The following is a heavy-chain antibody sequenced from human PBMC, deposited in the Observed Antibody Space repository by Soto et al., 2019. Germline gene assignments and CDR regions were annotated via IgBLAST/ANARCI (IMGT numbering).Heavy chain of an antibody. J-gene: IGHJ6*02. Sequence: QVQLVQSGAEVKKPGASVKVSCKASGYTFTSYGISWVRQAPGQGLECMGWISAYNGNTNYAQKLQGRVTMTTDTSTSTAYMELRSLRSDDTAVYYCAREISRSDKWFGELLENYYYYYGMDVWGQGTTVTVSS. CDR2: ISAYNGNT. CDR1: GYTFTSYG. D-gene: IGHD3-10*01. V-gene: IGHV1-18*01. CDR3: AREISRSDKWFGELLENYYYYYGMDV.